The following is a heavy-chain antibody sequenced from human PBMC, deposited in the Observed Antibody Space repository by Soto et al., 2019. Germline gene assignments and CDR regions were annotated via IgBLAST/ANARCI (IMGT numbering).Heavy chain of an antibody. Sequence: GGSLRLSCAASGFTFSSYAMHWVRQAPGKGLEWVAVISYDGSNKYYADSVKGRFTISRDNSKNTLYLQMNSLRAEDTAVYYCANIRSSPSLTPYYYYGMDVWGQGTTVTVSS. D-gene: IGHD6-6*01. CDR2: ISYDGSNK. J-gene: IGHJ6*02. V-gene: IGHV3-30-3*01. CDR3: ANIRSSPSLTPYYYYGMDV. CDR1: GFTFSSYA.